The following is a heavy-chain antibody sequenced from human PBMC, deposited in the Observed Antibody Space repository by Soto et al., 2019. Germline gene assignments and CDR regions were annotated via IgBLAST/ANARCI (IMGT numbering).Heavy chain of an antibody. V-gene: IGHV4-39*01. CDR1: GGSISSSSYY. CDR2: IYYSGST. D-gene: IGHD3-9*01. CDR3: ASFEDSGRRAFDY. J-gene: IGHJ4*02. Sequence: SETLSLTCTVSGGSISSSSYYWGWIRQPPWKGLEWIGSIYYSGSTYYNPSLKSRVTISVDTSKNQFSLKLSSVTAADTAVYDCASFEDSGRRAFDYWGQGTLVTVSS.